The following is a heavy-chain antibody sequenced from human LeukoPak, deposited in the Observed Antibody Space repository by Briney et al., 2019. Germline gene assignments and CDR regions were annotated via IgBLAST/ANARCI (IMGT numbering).Heavy chain of an antibody. CDR3: ARDWVAGVPFDAFDI. CDR1: GFTLSSYW. V-gene: IGHV3-7*03. CDR2: IKEDGSEK. Sequence: PGGSLRLSCAASGFTLSSYWMSWVRQAPGKGLEWVANIKEDGSEKYYVDSVKGRFTISRDNAKHSLYLHMNSLTAEDTAMYYCARDWVAGVPFDAFDIWGQGTMVSVSS. J-gene: IGHJ3*02. D-gene: IGHD3-10*01.